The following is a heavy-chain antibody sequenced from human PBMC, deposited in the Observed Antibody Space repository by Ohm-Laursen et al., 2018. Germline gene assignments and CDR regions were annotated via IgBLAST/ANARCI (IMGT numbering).Heavy chain of an antibody. CDR1: GYSISSGYF. CDR2: IYHSGST. V-gene: IGHV4-38-2*01. Sequence: SDTLSLTCAVSGYSISSGYFWGWIRQPPGKGLEWIGTIYHSGSTYYNPSLKSRVTISVDTSKNQFSLKLSSVTAADTALYCCARGLWWFDPWGQGTLVTVSS. CDR3: ARGLWWFDP. J-gene: IGHJ5*02.